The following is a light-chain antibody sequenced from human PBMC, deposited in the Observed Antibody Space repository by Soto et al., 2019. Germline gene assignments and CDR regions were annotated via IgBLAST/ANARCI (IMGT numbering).Light chain of an antibody. V-gene: IGLV2-14*01. CDR3: SSSTSRSTYV. CDR1: SSDVGVYNY. J-gene: IGLJ1*01. Sequence: QSVLTQPASVSGSPGQSITISCTGTSSDVGVYNYVSWYQQHPGKAPKLLLYEVSNRPSGVSNRFSGSKSGNTASLTISGLQHEEEANYYCSSSTSRSTYVFGTGTKVTV. CDR2: EVS.